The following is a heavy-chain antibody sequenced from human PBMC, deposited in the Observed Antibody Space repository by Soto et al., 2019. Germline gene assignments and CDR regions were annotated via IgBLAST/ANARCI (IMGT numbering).Heavy chain of an antibody. CDR1: GFSLSTSGVG. J-gene: IGHJ4*02. V-gene: IGHV2-5*02. CDR3: AHFAYYGSASLDN. CDR2: IYWDDDK. Sequence: QITLKESGPTLVKPTQTLTLTCPVSGFSLSTSGVGVAWIRQPPGKALQWLGIIYWDDDKRYSPSLRSRLTITKDSSKNHVVLSMANMQSGATATYFCAHFAYYGSASLDNWGQGTLVRVSS. D-gene: IGHD3-10*01.